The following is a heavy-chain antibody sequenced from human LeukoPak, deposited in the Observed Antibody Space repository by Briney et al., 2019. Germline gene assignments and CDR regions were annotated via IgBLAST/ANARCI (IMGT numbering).Heavy chain of an antibody. CDR2: ISSSSSTI. J-gene: IGHJ6*02. Sequence: GGSLRLSCAASGFTFSSYSMNWVRQAPGKGLEWVSYISSSSSTIYYADSVKGRFTISRDNAKNSLYLQMNSLRAEDTAVYYCARDCSSTSCLDYYYYYGMDVWGQGTTVTVSS. CDR1: GFTFSSYS. CDR3: ARDCSSTSCLDYYYYYGMDV. D-gene: IGHD2-2*01. V-gene: IGHV3-48*04.